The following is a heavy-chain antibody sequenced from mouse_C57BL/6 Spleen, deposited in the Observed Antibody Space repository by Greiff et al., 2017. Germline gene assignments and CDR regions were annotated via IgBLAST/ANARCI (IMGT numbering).Heavy chain of an antibody. CDR2: INPNNGGT. J-gene: IGHJ4*01. D-gene: IGHD2-2*01. CDR3: ARWYGYWDAMDY. V-gene: IGHV1-26*01. CDR1: GYTFTDYY. Sequence: EVQLKQSGPELVKPGASVKISCKASGYTFTDYYMNWVKQSHGKSLEWIGDINPNNGGTSYNQKFKGKATLTVDKSSSTAYMELRSLTSEDSAVYYCARWYGYWDAMDYWGQGTSVTVSS.